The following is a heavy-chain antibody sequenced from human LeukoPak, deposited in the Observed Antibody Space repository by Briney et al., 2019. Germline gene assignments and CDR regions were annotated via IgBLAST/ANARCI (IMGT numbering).Heavy chain of an antibody. CDR2: INAGNGNT. V-gene: IGHV1-3*01. D-gene: IGHD1-26*01. CDR1: GYTFTSYA. J-gene: IGHJ4*02. CDR3: ARDVGELPRPLFYFDY. Sequence: GASVKVSCKASGYTFTSYAMHWVRQAPGQRLEWMGWINAGNGNTKYSQKFQGRVTITRDTSASTAYMELSSLRSEDTAVYYCARDVGELPRPLFYFDYWGQGTLVTVSS.